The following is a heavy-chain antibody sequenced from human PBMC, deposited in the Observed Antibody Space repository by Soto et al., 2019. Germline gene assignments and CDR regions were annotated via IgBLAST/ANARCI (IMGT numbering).Heavy chain of an antibody. D-gene: IGHD3-3*01. V-gene: IGHV1-69*12. J-gene: IGHJ6*02. CDR2: IIPIFGTA. CDR3: ASSTVLRFLEWLVYGMDV. CDR1: GGTFSSYA. Sequence: QVQLVQSGAEVKKPGSSVKVSCKASGGTFSSYAISWVRQAPGQGLEWMGGIIPIFGTANYAQKFQGRVTITADESTSTAYMELSSLRSEDTAVYYCASSTVLRFLEWLVYGMDVWGQGTTVTVS.